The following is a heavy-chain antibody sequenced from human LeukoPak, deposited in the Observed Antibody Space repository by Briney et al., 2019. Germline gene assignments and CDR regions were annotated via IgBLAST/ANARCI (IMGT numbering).Heavy chain of an antibody. CDR2: ISYDGSNK. V-gene: IGHV3-30*18. D-gene: IGHD1-26*01. J-gene: IGHJ3*02. Sequence: SGRSLRLSCAASGFTFSSYGMHWVRQAPGKGLEWVAVISYDGSNKYYADSVKGRFTISRDNSKNTLYLQMNSLRAEDTAVYYCAKDFPGGSYEDDVFDIWGQGTMVTVSS. CDR3: AKDFPGGSYEDDVFDI. CDR1: GFTFSSYG.